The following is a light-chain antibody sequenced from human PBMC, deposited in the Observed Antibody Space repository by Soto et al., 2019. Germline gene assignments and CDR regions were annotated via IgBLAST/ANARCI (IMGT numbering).Light chain of an antibody. V-gene: IGKV1-5*03. CDR1: QTIDSW. J-gene: IGKJ1*01. CDR3: QQNNMYSVT. Sequence: EIQMTQSPSTLSASVGDRVTITCRASQTIDSWLAWYQQRPGKPPNLLIYKASTLASGVPSRFSGSGSGTEFPLTSSSLQPDYFATYYCQQNNMYSVTFGQGTKVEIK. CDR2: KAS.